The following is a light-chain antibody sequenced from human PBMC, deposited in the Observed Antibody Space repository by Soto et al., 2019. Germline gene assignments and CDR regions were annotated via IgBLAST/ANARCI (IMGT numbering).Light chain of an antibody. CDR3: TSFGSTGV. CDR1: SSDVGAYHY. CDR2: QVS. Sequence: QSALTQPASVSGSPGQSITISCTGTSSDVGAYHYVSWYQQHPDKAPKLIIYQVSNRPSGVANRFSGSKSRNAASLTISGVHAEDEADYDCTSFGSTGVFGGGTKLTVL. V-gene: IGLV2-14*01. J-gene: IGLJ3*02.